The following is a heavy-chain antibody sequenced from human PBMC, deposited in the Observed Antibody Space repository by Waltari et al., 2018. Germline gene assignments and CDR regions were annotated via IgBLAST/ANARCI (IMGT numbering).Heavy chain of an antibody. D-gene: IGHD6-19*01. J-gene: IGHJ3*02. CDR2: IYYSGST. CDR3: ARDSSCGWYIGYAFDI. CDR1: GGSISSYY. V-gene: IGHV4-59*01. Sequence: QVQLQESGPGLVKPSETLSLTCTVSGGSISSYYWSWIRQPTGKGLEWIGYIYYSGSTNYNPSLKSRVTISVDTSKNQFSLKLSSVTAADTAVYYCARDSSCGWYIGYAFDIWGQGTMVTVSS.